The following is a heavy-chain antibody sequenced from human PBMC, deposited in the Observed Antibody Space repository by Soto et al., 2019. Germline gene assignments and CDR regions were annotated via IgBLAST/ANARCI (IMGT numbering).Heavy chain of an antibody. Sequence: GGSLRLSCAASGFTFSSYWMSWVRQAPGKGLEWVANIKQDGSEKYYVDSVKGRFTISRDNAKNSLYLQMNSLRAEDTAVYYCARDNSGSGSYYNNYYYYYMDVWGKGTTVTVSS. CDR2: IKQDGSEK. CDR1: GFTFSSYW. D-gene: IGHD3-10*01. CDR3: ARDNSGSGSYYNNYYYYYMDV. V-gene: IGHV3-7*01. J-gene: IGHJ6*03.